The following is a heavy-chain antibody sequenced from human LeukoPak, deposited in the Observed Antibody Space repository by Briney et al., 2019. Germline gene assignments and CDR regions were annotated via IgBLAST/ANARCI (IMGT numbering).Heavy chain of an antibody. CDR1: GFTFTDYA. D-gene: IGHD2-21*02. Sequence: GGSLRLSCAASGFTFTDYAMTWVRQAPGKGLEWVSAISGSGGSTYYADSVKGRFTISRDNAKNTLFLQMNNLRAEDTAVYYCARVVAAMGGIDYWGQGTLVTVSS. J-gene: IGHJ4*02. CDR3: ARVVAAMGGIDY. V-gene: IGHV3-23*01. CDR2: ISGSGGST.